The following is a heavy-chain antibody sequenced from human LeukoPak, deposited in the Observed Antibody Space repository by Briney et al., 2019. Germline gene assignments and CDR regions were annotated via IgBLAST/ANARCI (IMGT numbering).Heavy chain of an antibody. D-gene: IGHD3-22*01. CDR3: ARVKWGYYVYFDY. CDR2: IKQDGSEK. V-gene: IGHV3-7*01. CDR1: GFTFSSYA. J-gene: IGHJ4*02. Sequence: GGSLRLSCAASGFTFSSYAMSWVRQAPGKGLEWVANIKQDGSEKYYVDSVKGRFTISRDNAKNSLYLQMNSLRAEDTAVYYCARVKWGYYVYFDYWGQGTLVTVSS.